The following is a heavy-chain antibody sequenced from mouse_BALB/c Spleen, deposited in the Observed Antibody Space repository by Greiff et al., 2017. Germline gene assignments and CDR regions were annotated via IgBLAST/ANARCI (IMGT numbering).Heavy chain of an antibody. Sequence: QVQLKESGPGLVQPSQSLSITCTVSGFSLTSYGVHWVRQSPGKGLEWLGVIWSGGSTDYNAAFISRLSISKDNSKSQVFFKMNSLQANDTAIYYCARNSGWDYFDYGGQGTTRTVAS. CDR2: IWSGGST. V-gene: IGHV2-2*02. J-gene: IGHJ2*01. CDR3: ARNSGWDYFDY. D-gene: IGHD3-1*01. CDR1: GFSLTSYG.